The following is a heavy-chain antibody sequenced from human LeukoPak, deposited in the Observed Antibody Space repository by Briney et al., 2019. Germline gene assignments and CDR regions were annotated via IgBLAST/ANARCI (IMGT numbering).Heavy chain of an antibody. V-gene: IGHV3-23*01. CDR1: GFTFSSYA. CDR3: ARLYSGSALDY. Sequence: GGSLRLSCVASGFTFSSYAMTWVRQAPGKGLEWVSVSGDETYYADSVKGRFTISRDNSKSTLYLQMNSLRVEDTAIYYCARLYSGSALDYWGQGTLVTVSS. CDR2: SGDET. J-gene: IGHJ4*02. D-gene: IGHD1-26*01.